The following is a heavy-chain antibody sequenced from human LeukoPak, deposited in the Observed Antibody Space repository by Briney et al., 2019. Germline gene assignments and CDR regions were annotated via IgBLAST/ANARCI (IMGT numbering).Heavy chain of an antibody. CDR3: ARGRPDSRRITMVQGVIGWFDP. V-gene: IGHV4-34*01. CDR2: INHSGST. J-gene: IGHJ5*02. D-gene: IGHD3-10*01. CDR1: GGSFSGYY. Sequence: SETLSLTCAVYGGSFSGYYWSWIRQPPGKGLEWIGEINHSGSTNYNPSLKSRVTISVDTSKNQFSLKLSSVTAADTAVYYCARGRPDSRRITMVQGVIGWFDPWGQGTLVTVSS.